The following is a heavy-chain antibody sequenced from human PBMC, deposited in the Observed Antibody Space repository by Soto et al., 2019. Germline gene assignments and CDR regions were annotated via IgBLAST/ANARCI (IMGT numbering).Heavy chain of an antibody. J-gene: IGHJ4*02. V-gene: IGHV1-18*01. CDR2: ISGYNGNT. D-gene: IGHD2-15*01. Sequence: QVQLVQSGAEVKKPGASVKVSCKASGYTFTSYGISWVRQAPGQGLEWMGWISGYNGNTNYAQKLQGRVTMTTDTSTRTAYMALRSLRSDNTAVYYCARERYCSGGSCYHFDYWGQGTLVTVSS. CDR3: ARERYCSGGSCYHFDY. CDR1: GYTFTSYG.